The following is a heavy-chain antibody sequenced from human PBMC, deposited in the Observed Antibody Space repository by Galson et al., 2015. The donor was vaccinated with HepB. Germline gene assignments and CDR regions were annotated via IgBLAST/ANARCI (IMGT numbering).Heavy chain of an antibody. CDR3: AREDRRTYGSGSYSPTGWFDP. CDR2: IIPILGIA. V-gene: IGHV1-69*04. Sequence: SVKVSCKASGGTFSSYTISWVRQAPGQGLEWMGRIIPILGIANYAQKFQGRVTITADKSTSTAYMELSSLRSEDTAVYYCAREDRRTYGSGSYSPTGWFDPWGQGTLVTVSS. D-gene: IGHD3-10*01. J-gene: IGHJ5*02. CDR1: GGTFSSYT.